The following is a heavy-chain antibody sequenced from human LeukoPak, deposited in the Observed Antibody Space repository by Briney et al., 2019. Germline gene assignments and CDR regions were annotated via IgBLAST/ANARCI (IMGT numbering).Heavy chain of an antibody. D-gene: IGHD2-15*01. CDR3: ARGLDVVVVAATQGAFDI. V-gene: IGHV4-34*01. J-gene: IGHJ3*02. CDR2: INHSGST. Sequence: SETLSVTCAVYGGWFSGYYWSWIRQPPGKGLEGIGEINHSGSTNYNPSLNSRVTISVDTSKNQSSLKLSSVTAADPAVYYCARGLDVVVVAATQGAFDIWGQGTMVTVSS. CDR1: GGWFSGYY.